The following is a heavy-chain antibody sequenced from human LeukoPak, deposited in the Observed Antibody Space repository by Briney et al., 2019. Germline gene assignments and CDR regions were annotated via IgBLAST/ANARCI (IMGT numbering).Heavy chain of an antibody. J-gene: IGHJ4*02. V-gene: IGHV3-66*02. D-gene: IGHD3-9*01. CDR1: GFTVSSNY. Sequence: GGSLSLSCAASGFTVSSNYMSWVRQAPGKGLEWVSVIYSGGSTYYADSVKGRFTISRDNSKNTLYLQMNSLRAEDTAVYYCATSEHVLRYFDWLNWGQGTLVTVSS. CDR3: ATSEHVLRYFDWLN. CDR2: IYSGGST.